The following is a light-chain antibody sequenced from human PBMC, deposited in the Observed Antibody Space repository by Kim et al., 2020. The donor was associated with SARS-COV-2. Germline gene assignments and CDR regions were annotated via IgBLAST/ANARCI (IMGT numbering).Light chain of an antibody. CDR1: NIGSKS. J-gene: IGLJ3*02. CDR2: YNR. Sequence: SYELTQPPSVSVAPGKTARITRGGNNIGSKSVHWYQQKSGQAPVLVIYYNRDRPSGIPERFSGSNSGNTATLTISRVEAGDEADYYCQVWDSTSDHWVFGGGTQLTVL. CDR3: QVWDSTSDHWV. V-gene: IGLV3-21*04.